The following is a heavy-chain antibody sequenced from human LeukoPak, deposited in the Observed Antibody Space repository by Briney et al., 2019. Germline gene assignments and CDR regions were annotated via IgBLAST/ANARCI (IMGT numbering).Heavy chain of an antibody. CDR3: ARVSAWELFEADY. V-gene: IGHV3-11*01. CDR1: GFTFSDYY. J-gene: IGHJ4*02. CDR2: ISSSGSTI. Sequence: KAGGSLRLSCVASGFTFSDYYMSWIRQAPGKGLEWVSYISSSGSTIYYADSVKGRFTISRDNAKNSLYLQMNSLRAEDTAVYYCARVSAWELFEADYWGQGTLVTVSS. D-gene: IGHD1-26*01.